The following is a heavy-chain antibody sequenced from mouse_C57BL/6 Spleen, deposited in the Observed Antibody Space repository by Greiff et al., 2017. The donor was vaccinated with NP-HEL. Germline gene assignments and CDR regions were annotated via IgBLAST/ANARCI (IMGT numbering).Heavy chain of an antibody. D-gene: IGHD2-1*01. V-gene: IGHV1-50*01. CDR1: GYTFTSYW. CDR2: IDPSDSYT. CDR3: ARRGNYGFDY. Sequence: QVQLQQPGAELVKPGASVKLSCKASGYTFTSYWMQWVKQRPGQGLEWIGEIDPSDSYTNYNQKFKGKATLTVDTSSSTADMQLSSLTSEDSAVYYCARRGNYGFDYWGQGTTLTVSS. J-gene: IGHJ2*01.